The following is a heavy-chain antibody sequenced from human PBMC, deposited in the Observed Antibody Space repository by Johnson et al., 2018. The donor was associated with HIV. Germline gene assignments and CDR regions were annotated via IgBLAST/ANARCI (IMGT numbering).Heavy chain of an antibody. J-gene: IGHJ3*02. CDR3: TRGHELPNFFDI. V-gene: IGHV3-20*04. Sequence: VQLVESGGGVVQPWRSLRLSCAASGFTFDDYGMSWVRQAPGKGLEWVSGINWNGDNTGYADSVKGRFTISRDNAKNSLYLQMNSLEFDETALYYCTRGHELPNFFDIWGQWTVVTVSS. D-gene: IGHD2-8*01. CDR1: GFTFDDYG. CDR2: INWNGDNT.